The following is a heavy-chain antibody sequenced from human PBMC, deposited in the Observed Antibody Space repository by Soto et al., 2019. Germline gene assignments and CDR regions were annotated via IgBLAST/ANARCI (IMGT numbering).Heavy chain of an antibody. CDR1: GGSISSYY. J-gene: IGHJ6*02. V-gene: IGHV4-59*01. CDR3: ARATAMGRYYYYGMDV. D-gene: IGHD5-18*01. CDR2: IYYSGST. Sequence: SETLSLTCTVSGGSISSYYWSWIRQPPGKGLEWIGYIYYSGSTNYNPSLKSRVTISVDTSKNQFSLKLSSVTAADTAVYYCARATAMGRYYYYGMDVWGQGTTATVSS.